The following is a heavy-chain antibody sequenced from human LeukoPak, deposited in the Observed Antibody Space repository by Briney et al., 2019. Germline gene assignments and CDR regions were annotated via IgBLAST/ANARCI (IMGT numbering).Heavy chain of an antibody. J-gene: IGHJ4*02. CDR1: GFTFSSYA. CDR2: ISVTGDVT. V-gene: IGHV3-23*01. CDR3: AKSHITRYPLQYYFDL. Sequence: PGGSLRLSCAASGFTFSSYAMSWLRQTPQEGLEWVSGISVTGDVTYYTDSVKGRFTIARDNSRTTLYLQLSSLRADDTAVYYCAKSHITRYPLQYYFDLWGQGAQVIVSS. D-gene: IGHD2-21*01.